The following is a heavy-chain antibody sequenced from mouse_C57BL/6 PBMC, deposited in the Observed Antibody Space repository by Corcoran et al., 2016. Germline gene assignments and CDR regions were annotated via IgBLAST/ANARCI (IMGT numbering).Heavy chain of an antibody. J-gene: IGHJ2*01. CDR1: GYTFTDYY. CDR2: INPNNGGT. Sequence: EVQLQQSGPELVKPGASVKISCKASGYTFTDYYMNWVKQSHGKSLEWIGDINPNNGGTSYNQKFKGKTTLTVDKSSSTAYMELRSLTSEDSAVYYCARGGYWGQGTTLTVSS. V-gene: IGHV1-26*01. CDR3: ARGGY.